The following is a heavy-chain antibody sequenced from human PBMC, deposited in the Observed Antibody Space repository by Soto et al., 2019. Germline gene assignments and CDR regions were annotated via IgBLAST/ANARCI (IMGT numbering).Heavy chain of an antibody. CDR2: IYYSGST. CDR3: ARHRPPGIAVAALDY. Sequence: AETLSLTCTVSGGAISSSSYYFFCIRQRPGKGLEWIGSIYYSGSTYYNPSLKSRVTISVDTSKNQFSLKLSSVTAADTAVYYCARHRPPGIAVAALDYWGQGTLVTVSS. D-gene: IGHD6-19*01. J-gene: IGHJ4*02. CDR1: GGAISSSSYY. V-gene: IGHV4-39*01.